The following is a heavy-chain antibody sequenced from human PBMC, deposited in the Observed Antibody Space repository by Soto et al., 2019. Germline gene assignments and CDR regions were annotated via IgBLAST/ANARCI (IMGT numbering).Heavy chain of an antibody. CDR2: IKHDASET. CDR1: GFTFTSYW. V-gene: IGHV3-7*01. D-gene: IGHD3-16*02. J-gene: IGHJ4*02. CDR3: ARPQGYYDYVWGSFRPHHFDC. Sequence: LGGSLRLSCAASGFTFTSYWMTWVRQAPGKGLEWVANIKHDASETYYVDSVKGRFSISRDNAKNSLYLQMNSLRADDTAVYYCARPQGYYDYVWGSFRPHHFDCWGQGALVTVSS.